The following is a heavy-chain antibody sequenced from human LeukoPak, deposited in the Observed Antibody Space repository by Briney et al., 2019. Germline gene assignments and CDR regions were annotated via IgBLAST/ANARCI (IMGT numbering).Heavy chain of an antibody. D-gene: IGHD3-22*01. J-gene: IGHJ4*02. V-gene: IGHV3-48*04. CDR3: ARDVYYYDSSGFYSLDY. CDR2: ISSSGSTI. Sequence: PGGSLRLSCAASGFTFSSYSMNWIRQAPGKGLEWVSYISSSGSTIYYADSVKGRFTISRDNAKNSLYLQMNSLRAEDTAVYYCARDVYYYDSSGFYSLDYWGQGTLVTVSS. CDR1: GFTFSSYS.